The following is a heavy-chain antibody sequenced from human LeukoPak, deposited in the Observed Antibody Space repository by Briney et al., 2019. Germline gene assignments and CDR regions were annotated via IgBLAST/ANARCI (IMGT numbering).Heavy chain of an antibody. J-gene: IGHJ4*02. CDR2: IHHSGST. Sequence: PSETLSLTCAVSGYSISSLYYWGWIRQPPGKGLEWITSIHHSGSTDYNPSLKSRVTISEDTSKNQFSLKLRYVTAADTAVYYCARLGYCSSTSCYPDYWGQGTLVTVSS. CDR1: GYSISSLYY. D-gene: IGHD2-2*01. CDR3: ARLGYCSSTSCYPDY. V-gene: IGHV4-38-2*01.